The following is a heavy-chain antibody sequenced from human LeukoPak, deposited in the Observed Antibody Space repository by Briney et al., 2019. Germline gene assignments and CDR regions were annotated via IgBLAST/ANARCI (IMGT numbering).Heavy chain of an antibody. V-gene: IGHV3-23*01. Sequence: PGGPLRLSCTASGFTFSSYAMSWVRQAPGKGLEWVSIISGSGYSTYYADSVKGRFTISRDNSKNTLYLQMNSLRAEDTAVYYCAKVLGMYGSSGYAWYFDYWGQGTLVTVSS. J-gene: IGHJ4*02. CDR3: AKVLGMYGSSGYAWYFDY. CDR2: ISGSGYST. D-gene: IGHD6-25*01. CDR1: GFTFSSYA.